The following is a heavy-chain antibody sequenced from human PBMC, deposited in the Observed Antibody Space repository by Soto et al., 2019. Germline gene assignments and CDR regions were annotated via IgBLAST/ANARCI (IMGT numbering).Heavy chain of an antibody. Sequence: KTGGSLRLSCAASGFTFSNAWMSWVRQAPGKGLEWVGRIKSKTDGGATDYAAPVKGRFTISGDDSKNTLYLQMNSLKTEDTAVYYCTTEFQRGYNWNAGWGQGTLVTVSS. D-gene: IGHD1-1*01. V-gene: IGHV3-15*01. CDR2: IKSKTDGGAT. CDR3: TTEFQRGYNWNAG. J-gene: IGHJ4*02. CDR1: GFTFSNAW.